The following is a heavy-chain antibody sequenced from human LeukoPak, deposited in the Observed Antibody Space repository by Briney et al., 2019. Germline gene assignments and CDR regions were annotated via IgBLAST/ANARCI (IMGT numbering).Heavy chain of an antibody. CDR2: ISSSGSTI. Sequence: GGSLTLSCAASGFTFSSFEMNWVRQAPGKGLEWVSYISSSGSTIYYADSVKGRFTISRDNAKKSLYLQMNSLRAEDTAVYFCARDGSYGDRDYWGQGTLVTVSS. CDR1: GFTFSSFE. V-gene: IGHV3-48*03. CDR3: ARDGSYGDRDY. J-gene: IGHJ4*02. D-gene: IGHD4-17*01.